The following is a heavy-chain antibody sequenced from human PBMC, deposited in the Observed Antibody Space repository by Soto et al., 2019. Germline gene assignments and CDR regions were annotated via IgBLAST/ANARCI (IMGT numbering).Heavy chain of an antibody. CDR2: IKQDGSEK. D-gene: IGHD5-18*01. CDR1: GFTFSSYW. Sequence: QPGGSLRLSCAASGFTFSSYWMSWVRQAPGKGLEWVANIKQDGSEKYYVDSVKGRFTISRDNAKNSLYLQMNSLRAEDTAVYYCARAGNLWIQLWPPDYWGQGTLVTAPQ. CDR3: ARAGNLWIQLWPPDY. V-gene: IGHV3-7*04. J-gene: IGHJ4*02.